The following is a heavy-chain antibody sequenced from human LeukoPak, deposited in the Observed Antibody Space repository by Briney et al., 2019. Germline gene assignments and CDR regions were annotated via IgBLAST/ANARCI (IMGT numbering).Heavy chain of an antibody. D-gene: IGHD6-19*01. J-gene: IGHJ4*02. CDR2: ISRTSSDI. CDR3: AKDHSSAWHLDY. V-gene: IGHV3-21*05. CDR1: GFTFSNYG. Sequence: GGSLTLSCAASGFTFSNYGMNWVRQAPGKGLEWVAYISRTSSDIYYADSVKGRFTISRDNSKNTLYLQMDSLRAEDTAVYYCAKDHSSAWHLDYWGQGTLVTVSS.